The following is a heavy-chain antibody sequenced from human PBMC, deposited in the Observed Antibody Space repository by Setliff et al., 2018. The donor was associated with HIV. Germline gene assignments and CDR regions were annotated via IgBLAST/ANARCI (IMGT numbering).Heavy chain of an antibody. CDR2: IYTGDSGT. D-gene: IGHD2-21*01. V-gene: IGHV5-51*01. CDR3: ARHKVAMSMLVVQDPGPFDN. J-gene: IGHJ3*02. CDR1: GNSFANHW. Sequence: GESLKISCRAFGNSFANHWIAWVRQMPGKGPEWVGFIYTGDSGTQYNPAFQGRVTISADKSIKTVYLQWTSLQRSDTAMYYCARHKVAMSMLVVQDPGPFDNWGQGKMVTV.